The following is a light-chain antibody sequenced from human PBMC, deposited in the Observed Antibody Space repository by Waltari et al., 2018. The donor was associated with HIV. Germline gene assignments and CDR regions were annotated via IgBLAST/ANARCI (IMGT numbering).Light chain of an antibody. CDR1: QNIDNR. V-gene: IGKV1-5*03. J-gene: IGKJ2*01. CDR2: FAS. Sequence: DSPMTQFPSTLSASVGDRVTITCRANQNIDNRMAWYQQNPGKAPNLLIYFASTLQRGVPSRFSGTGSGAEFSLTISSLQPDDFATYYCQGGNGYFGQGTKVEVK. CDR3: QGGNGY.